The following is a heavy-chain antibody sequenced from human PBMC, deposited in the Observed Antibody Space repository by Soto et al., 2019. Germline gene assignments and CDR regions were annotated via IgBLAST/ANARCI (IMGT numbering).Heavy chain of an antibody. CDR2: IYYSGST. CDR3: ARYSDYNFDL. CDR1: GGSTSSYY. D-gene: IGHD4-17*01. Sequence: QVQLQESGPGLVKPSETLSLSCTVSGGSTSSYYWSWIRQPPGKGLEWIGYIYYSGSTIYNPSLQSRVTISVDTSKNQFALKLSSVTAADTAVYYCARYSDYNFDLWGRGTLVTVSS. J-gene: IGHJ2*01. V-gene: IGHV4-59*08.